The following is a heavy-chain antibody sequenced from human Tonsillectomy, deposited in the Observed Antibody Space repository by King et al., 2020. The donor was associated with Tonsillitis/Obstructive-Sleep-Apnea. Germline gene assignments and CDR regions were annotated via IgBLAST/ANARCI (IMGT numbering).Heavy chain of an antibody. D-gene: IGHD2-8*01. CDR1: GYTLNELS. CDR3: ATDRAGCSNGVCYGNCFDP. V-gene: IGHV1-24*01. Sequence: VQLVESGAEVKKPGASVKVSCKVSGYTLNELSMHWVRQAPGKGLQWMGGFDSEYGETIYAQKFQGRVTMTEDTSTDTAYMELSSLRSDDTAVYYCATDRAGCSNGVCYGNCFDPWGQGTMVTVSS. J-gene: IGHJ5*02. CDR2: FDSEYGET.